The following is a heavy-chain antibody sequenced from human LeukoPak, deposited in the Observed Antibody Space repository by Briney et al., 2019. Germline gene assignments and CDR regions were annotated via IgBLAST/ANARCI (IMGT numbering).Heavy chain of an antibody. CDR2: ISAYNGNT. J-gene: IGHJ4*02. V-gene: IGHV1-18*01. CDR1: GYTFTSYG. CDR3: ARGFPLRPYHDFWSGYYEGPGYFDY. Sequence: ASVKVSCKASGYTFTSYGISWVRQAPGQGLEWMGWISAYNGNTNYAQKLQGRVTMTTDTSTSTAYMELRSLRSDDTAVYYCARGFPLRPYHDFWSGYYEGPGYFDYWGQGTLVTVSS. D-gene: IGHD3-3*01.